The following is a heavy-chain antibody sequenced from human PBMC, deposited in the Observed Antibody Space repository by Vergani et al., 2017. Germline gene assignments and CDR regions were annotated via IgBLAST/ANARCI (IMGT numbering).Heavy chain of an antibody. D-gene: IGHD6-13*01. V-gene: IGHV4-34*01. CDR3: ARGSRAAGYSGPDS. CDR1: GGSFSGYY. J-gene: IGHJ4*02. Sequence: QVQLQQWGAGLLKPSETLSLTCAVYGGSFSGYYWSWIRQPPGKGLEWIGEIYHSGTANYNPSFQGRVSMSVATSKNQFSLTLSSVNATDTAVYYCARGSRAAGYSGPDSWGQGTRVTVSS. CDR2: IYHSGTA.